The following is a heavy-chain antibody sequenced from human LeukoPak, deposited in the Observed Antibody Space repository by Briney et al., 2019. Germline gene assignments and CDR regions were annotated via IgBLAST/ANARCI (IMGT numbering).Heavy chain of an antibody. CDR2: INPNSGDT. CDR1: GYTFTGYY. D-gene: IGHD6-13*01. V-gene: IGHV1-2*02. CDR3: ARHSTLDY. Sequence: ASVKVSCKSSGYTFTGYYICWVRQAPGQGLEWMGWINPNSGDTSSARKFQGRVTMTRDTSIGTAYMELSGLTSDDTAVYYCARHSTLDYWGQGTLVTVSS. J-gene: IGHJ4*02.